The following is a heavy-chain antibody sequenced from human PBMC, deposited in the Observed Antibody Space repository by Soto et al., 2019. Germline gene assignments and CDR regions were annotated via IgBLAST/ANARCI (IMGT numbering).Heavy chain of an antibody. CDR2: INAYNGNT. Sequence: ASVKVSCKAPGYTFTSHGISWLRQAPGHALQWMGLINAYNGNTNYAQKRQGRVTMTTDTSTSTVYMDLSSLRSDDTAVYYCARDLAAADYWGQGTLVTVSS. CDR3: ARDLAAADY. J-gene: IGHJ4*02. D-gene: IGHD6-13*01. CDR1: GYTFTSHG. V-gene: IGHV1-18*01.